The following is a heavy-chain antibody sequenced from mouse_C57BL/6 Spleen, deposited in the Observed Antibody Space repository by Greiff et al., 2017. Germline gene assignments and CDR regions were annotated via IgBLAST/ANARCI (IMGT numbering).Heavy chain of an antibody. CDR2: INPSSGYT. V-gene: IGHV1-4*01. J-gene: IGHJ2*01. D-gene: IGHD2-5*01. Sequence: VQLQQSGAELARPGASVKMSCKASGYTFTSYTMHWVKQRPGQGLEWIGYINPSSGYTKYNQKFKDKATLTADKSSSTAYMQLSSLTSEGSAVYYCARGYSNRYYYDYWGQGTTLTVSS. CDR3: ARGYSNRYYYDY. CDR1: GYTFTSYT.